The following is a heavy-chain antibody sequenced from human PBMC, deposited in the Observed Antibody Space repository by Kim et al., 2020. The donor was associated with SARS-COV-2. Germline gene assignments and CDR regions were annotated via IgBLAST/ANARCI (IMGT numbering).Heavy chain of an antibody. CDR2: IYYSGST. Sequence: SETLSLTCTVSGGSISSYYWSWIRQPPGKGLEGIGYIYYSGSTNYNPSLKSRVTISVDTSKNQFSLKLRSVTAADTAVYYCAREKYYYGSGSYNAFDIWGQGTMVTVSS. J-gene: IGHJ3*02. D-gene: IGHD3-10*01. V-gene: IGHV4-59*01. CDR3: AREKYYYGSGSYNAFDI. CDR1: GGSISSYY.